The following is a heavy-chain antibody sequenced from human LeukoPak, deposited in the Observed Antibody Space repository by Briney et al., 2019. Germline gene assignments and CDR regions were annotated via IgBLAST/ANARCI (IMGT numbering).Heavy chain of an antibody. CDR2: INHSGSA. V-gene: IGHV4-34*01. Sequence: SETLSLTCAVYGGSFSGYYWSWIRQPPGKGLEWIGEINHSGSANYNPSLKSRVTISVDTSKNQFSLKLSSVTAADTAVYYCASSLGDYWSQGTLVTVSS. CDR3: ASSLGDY. J-gene: IGHJ4*02. CDR1: GGSFSGYY.